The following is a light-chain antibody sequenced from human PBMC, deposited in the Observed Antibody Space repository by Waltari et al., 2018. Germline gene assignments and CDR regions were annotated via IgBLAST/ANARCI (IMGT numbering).Light chain of an antibody. V-gene: IGKV3-11*01. J-gene: IGKJ4*01. CDR3: QHRVSWPLT. Sequence: EILLTQSPATLSFSPGDRPTRSCSASQSVANLLGWYQQKPGQAPRLVIHDASNRAPGFPARFSGSGSGTDFTLTISSLEPEDFAVYYCQHRVSWPLTFGGGTKVEL. CDR2: DAS. CDR1: QSVANL.